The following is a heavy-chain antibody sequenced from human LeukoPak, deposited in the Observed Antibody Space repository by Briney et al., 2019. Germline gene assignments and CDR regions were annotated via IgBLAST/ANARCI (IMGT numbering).Heavy chain of an antibody. CDR2: INPNSGGT. CDR1: GGTFSSYA. D-gene: IGHD6-25*01. J-gene: IGHJ6*03. CDR3: ARVKRQGPLRYMDV. Sequence: ASVKVSCKASGGTFSSYAISWVRQAPGQGLEWMGWINPNSGGTNYAQKFQGRVTMTRDTSISTAYMELSRLRSDDTAVYYCARVKRQGPLRYMDVWGKGTTVTVSS. V-gene: IGHV1-2*02.